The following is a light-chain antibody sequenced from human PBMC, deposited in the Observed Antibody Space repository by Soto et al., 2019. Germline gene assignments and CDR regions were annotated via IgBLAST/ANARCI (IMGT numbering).Light chain of an antibody. Sequence: QSVLTQPASVSGSPRQSITISYTGTSSDVGSYNLVSWYQQHPGKAPKLMIYEVSKRPSGVSNRFSGSKSGNTASLTISGLQAEDEADYYCCSYAGSSTFNVFGTGTKVTVL. CDR1: SSDVGSYNL. J-gene: IGLJ1*01. CDR2: EVS. V-gene: IGLV2-23*02. CDR3: CSYAGSSTFNV.